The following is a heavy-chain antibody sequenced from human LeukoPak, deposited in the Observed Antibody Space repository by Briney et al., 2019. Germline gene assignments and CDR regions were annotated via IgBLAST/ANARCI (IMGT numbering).Heavy chain of an antibody. Sequence: GESLKISCETSGYSFNTYWIGWVRQMPVKGLEWMGIIYPDDSDTRYRPSFQGQVTISADKSITTAYLQWSSLKASDTAIYYCASRHKTNADAFDIWGQGTMVTVSS. J-gene: IGHJ3*02. V-gene: IGHV5-51*01. CDR3: ASRHKTNADAFDI. CDR2: IYPDDSDT. CDR1: GYSFNTYW. D-gene: IGHD2-8*01.